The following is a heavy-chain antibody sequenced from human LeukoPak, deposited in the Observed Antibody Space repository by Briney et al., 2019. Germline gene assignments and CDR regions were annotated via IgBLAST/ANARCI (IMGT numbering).Heavy chain of an antibody. CDR2: IFPSGSA. CDR1: GGSISSYY. J-gene: IGHJ6*03. Sequence: SETLSLTCTVSGGSISSYYWTWVRQSPVKGLEWIGYIFPSGSAFYNPSLESRVTISLETSENKFSLTLSSATAPDTAVYYCARRNHYFYYMDVWGKGTPVTVSS. V-gene: IGHV4-4*09. CDR3: ARRNHYFYYMDV.